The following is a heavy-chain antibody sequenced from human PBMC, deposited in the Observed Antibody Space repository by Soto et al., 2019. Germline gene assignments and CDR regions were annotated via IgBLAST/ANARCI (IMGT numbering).Heavy chain of an antibody. CDR2: ISYDGSNK. V-gene: IGHV3-30*18. CDR3: AKDRGYCSSPIFFHLPAFYYRGPGAPATDP. Sequence: QPGGSLRLSCAASGFTFTTYGMNWVRQAPGKGLEWVAVISYDGSNKLYADSVRGRFAISRDNSKNTLYLQMDSLRPEDTAVYYCAKDRGYCSSPIFFHLPAFYYRGPGAPATDP. J-gene: IGHJ5*02. D-gene: IGHD2-2*01. CDR1: GFTFTTYG.